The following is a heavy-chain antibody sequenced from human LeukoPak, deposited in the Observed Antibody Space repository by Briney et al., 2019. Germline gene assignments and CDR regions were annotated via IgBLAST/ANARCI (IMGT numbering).Heavy chain of an antibody. CDR3: ARAGRWEGRPHAFDI. CDR2: IYYSGIT. CDR1: GGSISNYY. V-gene: IGHV4-59*01. D-gene: IGHD1-14*01. Sequence: PSETLSLTCTVSGGSISNYYWHWIRQPPGKGLEWIGCIYYSGITNYNPSLKSRLIISVDTSKNQFSLKLSSVTAADTAVYYCARAGRWEGRPHAFDIWGQGTMVTVSS. J-gene: IGHJ3*02.